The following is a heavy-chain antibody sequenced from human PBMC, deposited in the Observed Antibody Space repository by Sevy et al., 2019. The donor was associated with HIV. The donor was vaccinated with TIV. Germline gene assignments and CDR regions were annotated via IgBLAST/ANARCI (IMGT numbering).Heavy chain of an antibody. CDR3: ARDSTTRPRVLDY. Sequence: SETLSLTCGVSGGSISSYFWTWVRQSPGKGLEWIGNIYFTGNTDYSASLKSRVTLSLDTSKSQFSLTLKSVTAADTAIYFCARDSTTRPRVLDYWGQGTLVTVSS. CDR1: GGSISSYF. D-gene: IGHD1-1*01. J-gene: IGHJ4*02. V-gene: IGHV4-59*01. CDR2: IYFTGNT.